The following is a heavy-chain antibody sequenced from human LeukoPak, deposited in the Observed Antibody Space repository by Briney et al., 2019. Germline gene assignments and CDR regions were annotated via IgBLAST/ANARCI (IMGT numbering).Heavy chain of an antibody. CDR2: ISSSGSTL. Sequence: GGSLRLSCAASGFTFRSYEMNWVRPAPGKGLDWVSYISSSGSTLYYADSVKGRFTISRDNAKNSLYLQMNSLRAEDTAVYYCARDRSTVTTWVDYWGQGTLVTVSS. CDR3: ARDRSTVTTWVDY. D-gene: IGHD4-17*01. J-gene: IGHJ4*02. CDR1: GFTFRSYE. V-gene: IGHV3-48*03.